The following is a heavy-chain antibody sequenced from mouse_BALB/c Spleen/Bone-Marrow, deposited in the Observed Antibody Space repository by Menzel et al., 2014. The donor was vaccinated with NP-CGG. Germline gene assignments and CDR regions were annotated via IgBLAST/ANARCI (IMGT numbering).Heavy chain of an antibody. J-gene: IGHJ1*01. CDR3: ASYRHAWYFDV. V-gene: IGHV14-3*02. CDR2: IDPANGNT. Sequence: DVQLQESGAELVKPGASVKLSCTASGFNIKDTYMHWVKQRPEQGLEWIGRIDPANGNTKYDPKFQGKATITADTSSNTAYLQLSSLTSEDTAVYYRASYRHAWYFDVWGAGTTVTVSS. D-gene: IGHD2-14*01. CDR1: GFNIKDTY.